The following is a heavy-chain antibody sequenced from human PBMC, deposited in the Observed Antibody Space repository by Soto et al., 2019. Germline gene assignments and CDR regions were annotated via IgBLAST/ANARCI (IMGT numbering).Heavy chain of an antibody. CDR2: MQSGGTT. Sequence: EVQLVESGGGLVQPGGSLRLSCAASGFTVSSKYMTWVRQAPGKGLEWVSLMQSGGTTYYADSVKGRFTISRDTSENTLNLQMDRPRVQDTAVYYCARDEVLCDGGRCYGIPLDVWGKGTWVTVSS. D-gene: IGHD2-15*01. CDR3: ARDEVLCDGGRCYGIPLDV. J-gene: IGHJ6*04. V-gene: IGHV3-66*01. CDR1: GFTVSSKY.